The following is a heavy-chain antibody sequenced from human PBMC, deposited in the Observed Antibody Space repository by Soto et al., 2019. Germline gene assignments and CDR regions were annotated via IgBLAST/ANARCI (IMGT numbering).Heavy chain of an antibody. V-gene: IGHV4-30-2*01. Sequence: SETLSLTCAVSGGSISSGGYSWSWIRQPPGKCLEWIGYIYHSGSTYYNPSLKSRVTISVDRSKNQFSLKLSSVTAADTAVYYCARRGSSGYYDWFDPWGQGTLVTVYS. D-gene: IGHD3-22*01. CDR3: ARRGSSGYYDWFDP. J-gene: IGHJ5*02. CDR2: IYHSGST. CDR1: GGSISSGGYS.